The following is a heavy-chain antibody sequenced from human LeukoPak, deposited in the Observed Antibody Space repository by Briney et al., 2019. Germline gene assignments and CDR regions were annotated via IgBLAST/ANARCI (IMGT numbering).Heavy chain of an antibody. J-gene: IGHJ6*02. D-gene: IGHD4-23*01. CDR2: ISCNSGSI. CDR1: GFTFDDYA. CDR3: AKDISGNSPYGMDV. V-gene: IGHV3-9*01. Sequence: GRSLRLSCAASGFTFDDYAMHWVRQAPGKGLEWVSGISCNSGSIGYADSVKGRFTISRDNAKNSLYLQMNSLRAEGTALYYCAKDISGNSPYGMDVWGQGTTVTVSS.